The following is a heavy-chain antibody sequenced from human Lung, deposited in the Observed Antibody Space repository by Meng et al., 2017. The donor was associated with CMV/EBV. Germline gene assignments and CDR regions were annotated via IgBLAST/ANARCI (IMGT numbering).Heavy chain of an antibody. CDR3: ARDDGSGNVYDFYYGMDV. J-gene: IGHJ6*01. Sequence: GGSLRLXCEASGFNFSTYSLNWVRQAPGKGLEWVAFISRSTHYIYYADSVKARFTISRDTAKNSVYLQMNSLRAEDTAVYYCARDDGSGNVYDFYYGMDVWGXWTTVT. CDR1: GFNFSTYS. V-gene: IGHV3-21*01. D-gene: IGHD3-10*01. CDR2: ISRSTHYI.